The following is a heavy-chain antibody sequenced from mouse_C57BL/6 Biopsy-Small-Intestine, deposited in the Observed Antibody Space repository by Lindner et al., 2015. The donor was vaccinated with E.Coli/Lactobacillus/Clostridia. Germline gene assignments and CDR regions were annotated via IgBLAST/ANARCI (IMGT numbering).Heavy chain of an antibody. CDR1: PYTFTGHY. J-gene: IGHJ3*01. Sequence: SVKVSCKASPYTFTGHYIHWLRQSPGQGLEWMGWILPNNGGTSYAEKFQGRVTMTRDTSITTAYMELTSLRSDDTAVYYCATDKISPVPSNIRKTVRFDPWGQGTLVTVS. CDR3: ATDKISPVPSNIRKTVRFDP. V-gene: IGHV1-53*01. D-gene: IGHD6-1*01. CDR2: ILPNNGGT.